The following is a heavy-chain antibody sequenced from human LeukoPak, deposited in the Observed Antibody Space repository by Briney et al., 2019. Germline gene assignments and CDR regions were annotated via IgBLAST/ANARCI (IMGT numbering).Heavy chain of an antibody. CDR2: ISYDGSSK. D-gene: IGHD3-10*02. J-gene: IGHJ6*04. CDR1: GFTFGSYG. CDR3: ARMFVSYAMDV. V-gene: IGHV3-30*03. Sequence: GGSLRLSCAASGFTFGSYGMHWVRQAPGKGLEWVALISYDGSSKYYADSVKGRFTISRDNSKSTLNLQMNSLRAGDTAVSYCARMFVSYAMDVWGEGTTVTVSS.